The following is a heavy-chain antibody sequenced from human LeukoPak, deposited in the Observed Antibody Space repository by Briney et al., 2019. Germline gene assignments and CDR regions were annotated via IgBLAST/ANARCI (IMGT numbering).Heavy chain of an antibody. Sequence: GRSLRLSCAASGFTFSSYAMHWVRQAPGKGLEWVAVISYDVSNKYYADSVKGRFTISRDNSKNTLYLQMNSLRAEDTAVYYCAKVEGSGYYPAYFQHWGQGTLVTVSS. CDR3: AKVEGSGYYPAYFQH. V-gene: IGHV3-30*04. J-gene: IGHJ1*01. CDR2: ISYDVSNK. CDR1: GFTFSSYA. D-gene: IGHD3-3*01.